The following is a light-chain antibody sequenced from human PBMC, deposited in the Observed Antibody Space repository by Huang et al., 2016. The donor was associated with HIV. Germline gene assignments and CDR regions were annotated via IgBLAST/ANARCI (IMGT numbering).Light chain of an antibody. CDR2: AAS. CDR3: QQYHSTPYT. J-gene: IGKJ2*01. Sequence: DIQMTQSPSSLSASVRNRVTITCRASQAIAKSLAWYQQKPGKAPKLLLYAASRLESGDPSRFSGSGSGTDYTLTISSLQPEDFATYYCQQYHSTPYTFGQGTKLEIK. V-gene: IGKV1-NL1*01. CDR1: QAIAKS.